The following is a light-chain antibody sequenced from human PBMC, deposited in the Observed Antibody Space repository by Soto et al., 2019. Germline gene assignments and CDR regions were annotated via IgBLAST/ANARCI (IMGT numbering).Light chain of an antibody. CDR3: QQYYSNPFT. CDR2: TAS. V-gene: IGKV1-39*01. J-gene: IGKJ3*01. CDR1: QSISSC. Sequence: DIQMTQSPSSLSASVGDRVTITCRASQSISSCLNWYQQKPGKAPKLLIYTASSLESGVPSRFSGSGSGTEFTLTISSLQPDDFATYYCQQYYSNPFTFGPGTKVDIK.